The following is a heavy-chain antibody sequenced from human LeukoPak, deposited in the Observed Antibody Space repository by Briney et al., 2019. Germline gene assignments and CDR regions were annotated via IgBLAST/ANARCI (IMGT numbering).Heavy chain of an antibody. CDR1: GFTFSNCW. CDR2: IKQDGSAT. D-gene: IGHD6-13*01. Sequence: GGSLRLSCAASGFTFSNCWMTWVRQAPGKGLEWVANIKQDGSATYYVDSVRGRFAISRDNVKNSLYLQMNSLRAEDTAVYYCASYAASGTAGSDYWGQGTLVTVS. V-gene: IGHV3-7*01. J-gene: IGHJ4*02. CDR3: ASYAASGTAGSDY.